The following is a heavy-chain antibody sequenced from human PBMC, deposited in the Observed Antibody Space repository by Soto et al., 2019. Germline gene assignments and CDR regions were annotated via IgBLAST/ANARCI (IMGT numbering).Heavy chain of an antibody. Sequence: LRLSCAASGFTFSSYGMHWVRQAPGKGLEWVAVISYDGSNKYYADSVKGRFTISRDNSKNTLYLQMNSLRAEDTAVYYCAKDNPTVVTIDYWGQGTLVTVSS. V-gene: IGHV3-30*18. D-gene: IGHD4-17*01. J-gene: IGHJ4*02. CDR1: GFTFSSYG. CDR2: ISYDGSNK. CDR3: AKDNPTVVTIDY.